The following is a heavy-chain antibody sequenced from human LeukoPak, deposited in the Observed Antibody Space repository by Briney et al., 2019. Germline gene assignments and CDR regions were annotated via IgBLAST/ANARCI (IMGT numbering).Heavy chain of an antibody. D-gene: IGHD6-13*01. CDR2: LSPYNGNT. J-gene: IGHJ4*02. CDR1: GYPFPNYR. V-gene: IGHV1-18*01. Sequence: GASVKVSCKASGYPFPNYRISWVRQAPGQGLEWMGWLSPYNGNTDYAESFQGRVTMTTDTSTSTAYMELRSLRSDDTAVFYCARCGFGIAAAGTCHFDYWGQGTLVTVSS. CDR3: ARCGFGIAAAGTCHFDY.